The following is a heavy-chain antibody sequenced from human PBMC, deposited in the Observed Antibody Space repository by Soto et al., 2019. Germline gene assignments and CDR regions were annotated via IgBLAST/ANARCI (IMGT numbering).Heavy chain of an antibody. CDR3: AVTTGY. J-gene: IGHJ4*02. Sequence: QVRVVQSGAEVKKPGASVRVSCKTSGYTFTDYDINWVRQAPGQGLEWMGWVSPDHGNAGYAQQFEGRVTMTSYTSISTVFLELTNLRSEDTAVYYCAVTTGYWGQGTKVTVSS. CDR1: GYTFTDYD. D-gene: IGHD4-17*01. V-gene: IGHV1-8*01. CDR2: VSPDHGNA.